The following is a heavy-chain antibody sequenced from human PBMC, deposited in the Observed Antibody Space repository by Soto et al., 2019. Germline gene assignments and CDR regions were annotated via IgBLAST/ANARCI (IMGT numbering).Heavy chain of an antibody. CDR1: GYTFTSYY. J-gene: IGHJ1*01. D-gene: IGHD6-13*01. V-gene: IGHV1-46*01. CDR2: INPSGGST. CDR3: ARDLIAAAA. Sequence: QVQLVQSGAEVKKPAASVKVSCKASGYTFTSYYMNWVRQAPGQGLEWMGIINPSGGSTSSAQKVQGGVTMTRDTATSTVYKELSSLRSEDTAVYYCARDLIAAAAWGQGTPVPVLS.